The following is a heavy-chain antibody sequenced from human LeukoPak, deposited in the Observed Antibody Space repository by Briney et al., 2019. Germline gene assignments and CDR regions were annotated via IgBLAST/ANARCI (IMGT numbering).Heavy chain of an antibody. CDR2: IYYSGST. Sequence: SQTLSLTCTVSGGSISSGGYYWSSIRQHPGKGLEWIGYIYYSGSTYYNPSLRSRVTISVDMSKNQFSLKLNSVTAADTAVYYCARFYGGNSGMLPRATFDIWGQGTMVTVSS. CDR3: ARFYGGNSGMLPRATFDI. D-gene: IGHD4-23*01. CDR1: GGSISSGGYY. J-gene: IGHJ3*02. V-gene: IGHV4-31*03.